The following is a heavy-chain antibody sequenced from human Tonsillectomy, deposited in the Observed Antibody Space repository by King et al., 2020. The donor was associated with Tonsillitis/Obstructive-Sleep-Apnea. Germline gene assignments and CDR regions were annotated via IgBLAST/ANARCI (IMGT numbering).Heavy chain of an antibody. CDR1: GGSISSYY. V-gene: IGHV4-59*01. D-gene: IGHD2-8*01. J-gene: IGHJ3*01. CDR3: AREGAVMNAFDV. CDR2: IYSTGST. Sequence: QLQESGPGLVKPSETLSLTCTVSGGSISSYYWSWIRQPPGKGLECIGYIYSTGSTNYNPSLKSRVTISVDTSKNQFSLKLRSVTAADTAVYYCAREGAVMNAFDVWGHGTMVTVSS.